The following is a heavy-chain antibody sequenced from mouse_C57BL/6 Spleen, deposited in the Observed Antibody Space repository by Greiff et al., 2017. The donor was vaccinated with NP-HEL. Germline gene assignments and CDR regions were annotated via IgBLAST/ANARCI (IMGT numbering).Heavy chain of an antibody. Sequence: EVQLQESGPGLVKPSQSLSLPCSVTGYPITSGYYWNWIRQFPGNKLEWMGYISYDGSNNSNPSLKNRISITRDTSKNQFFLKLNSVTTEDTATYYCAREGEFYYYGSSYEPYWYFDVWGTGTTVTVSS. CDR1: GYPITSGYY. CDR3: AREGEFYYYGSSYEPYWYFDV. J-gene: IGHJ1*03. V-gene: IGHV3-6*01. CDR2: ISYDGSN. D-gene: IGHD1-1*01.